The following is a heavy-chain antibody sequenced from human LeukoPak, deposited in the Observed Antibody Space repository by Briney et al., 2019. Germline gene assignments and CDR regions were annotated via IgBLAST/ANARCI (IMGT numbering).Heavy chain of an antibody. V-gene: IGHV3-11*01. CDR2: ISSSGDTI. J-gene: IGHJ4*02. Sequence: GGSLRLSCAASGFTFSSYSMSWVRQAPGEGLEWVSYISSSGDTIYYADSVKGRFTISRDNAKNSLYLQMNSLRAEDTAVYYCATNDCYNYYFDYWGQGTLVTVSS. CDR3: ATNDCYNYYFDY. CDR1: GFTFSSYS. D-gene: IGHD5-24*01.